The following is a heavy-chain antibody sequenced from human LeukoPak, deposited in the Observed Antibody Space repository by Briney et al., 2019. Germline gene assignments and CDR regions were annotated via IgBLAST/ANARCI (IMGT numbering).Heavy chain of an antibody. CDR1: GFNFISYG. CDR2: ISDDGRSK. J-gene: IGHJ4*02. D-gene: IGHD4-17*01. Sequence: GGSLRLSCAASGFNFISYGMHWVRQAQGKGREGVGVISDDGRSKDYADSVKGRFTISRDNSKDTLYLQMNSLRDEDTAVYYCAKRPSDYGDYVSYFDYWGQGTLATVSS. CDR3: AKRPSDYGDYVSYFDY. V-gene: IGHV3-30*18.